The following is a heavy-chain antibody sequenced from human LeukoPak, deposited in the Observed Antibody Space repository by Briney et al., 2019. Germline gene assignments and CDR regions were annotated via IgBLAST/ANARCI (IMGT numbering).Heavy chain of an antibody. Sequence: PGGSLRLSCAASGFTFSSYAMSWVRQAPGKGLEWVSSISSSSSYIYYADSVKGRSTISRDNAKNSLYLQMNSLRAEDTAVYYCARDSDGNFDYWGQGTLVTVSS. CDR3: ARDSDGNFDY. CDR1: GFTFSSYA. CDR2: ISSSSSYI. J-gene: IGHJ4*02. D-gene: IGHD3-10*01. V-gene: IGHV3-21*01.